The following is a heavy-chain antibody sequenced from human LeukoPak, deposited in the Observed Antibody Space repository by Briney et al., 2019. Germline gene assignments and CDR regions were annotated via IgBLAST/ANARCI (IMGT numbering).Heavy chain of an antibody. D-gene: IGHD3-10*01. J-gene: IGHJ4*02. CDR3: ARTPSMVRGVTLWY. CDR2: IYYSGST. CDR1: GGSISSSSYY. Sequence: PSETLSLTCTVSGGSISSSSYYWGWIRQPPGKGLEWIGSIYYSGSTYYNPSLKSLVTISVDTSKNQFSLKLSSVTAADTAVYYCARTPSMVRGVTLWYWGQGTLVTVSS. V-gene: IGHV4-39*01.